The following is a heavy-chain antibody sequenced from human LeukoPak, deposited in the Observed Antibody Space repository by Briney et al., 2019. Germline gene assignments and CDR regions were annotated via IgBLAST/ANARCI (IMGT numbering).Heavy chain of an antibody. CDR2: INPNSGGT. CDR1: GYTSTGYY. D-gene: IGHD1-26*01. J-gene: IGHJ4*02. Sequence: ASVKASCKASGYTSTGYYMHWVRQAPGQGLEWMGWINPNSGGTNYAQKFQGRVTMTRDTSISTAYMELSRLRSDDTAVYYCARPEPGGGSGSYQGTFDYWGQGTLVTVSS. CDR3: ARPEPGGGSGSYQGTFDY. V-gene: IGHV1-2*02.